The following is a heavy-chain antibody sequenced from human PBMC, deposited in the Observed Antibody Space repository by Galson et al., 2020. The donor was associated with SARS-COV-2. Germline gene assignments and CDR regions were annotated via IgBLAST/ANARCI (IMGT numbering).Heavy chain of an antibody. J-gene: IGHJ4*02. CDR3: ARELQDDYGGNRVPYYFDY. D-gene: IGHD4-17*01. CDR2: IIPIFGTA. Sequence: SVKVSCKASGGTFSSYAISWVRQAPGQGLEWMGGIIPIFGTANYAQKFQGRVTITADESTSTAYMELSSLRSEDTAVYYCARELQDDYGGNRVPYYFDYWGQGTLVTVSS. CDR1: GGTFSSYA. V-gene: IGHV1-69*13.